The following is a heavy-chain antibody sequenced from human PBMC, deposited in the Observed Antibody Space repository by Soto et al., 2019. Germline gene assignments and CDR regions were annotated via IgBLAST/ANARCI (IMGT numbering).Heavy chain of an antibody. V-gene: IGHV2-26*01. CDR2: TFSDNER. J-gene: IGHJ6*04. Sequence: QVTLKESGPALVKPTETLTLTCTVSGFSLTTGKMGVSWIRQPPGKALEWLAHTFSDNERSYSTSLQGRLTLSKDTSGSQVVLSMTNVDPVDTAAYYCARMKVDSYQCYYAMDVWGEGATVTVSS. CDR1: GFSLTTGKMG. D-gene: IGHD3-9*01. CDR3: ARMKVDSYQCYYAMDV.